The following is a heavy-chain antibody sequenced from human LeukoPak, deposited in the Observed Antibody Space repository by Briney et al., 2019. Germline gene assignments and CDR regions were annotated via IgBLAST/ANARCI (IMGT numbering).Heavy chain of an antibody. CDR3: AREWSSSGGHNWLDR. J-gene: IGHJ5*02. D-gene: IGHD4-23*01. CDR2: VYYTGFT. V-gene: IGHV4-39*06. CDR1: GCYIITIRHY. Sequence: SETLSLTGTGSGCYIITIRHYWRCIRQPPGKRLEWIGSVYYTGFTSTNPFFRRRMSTSVDTSKNQFALNLTSVAAADAAVYDCAREWSSSGGHNWLDRWVQGTLVTVCS.